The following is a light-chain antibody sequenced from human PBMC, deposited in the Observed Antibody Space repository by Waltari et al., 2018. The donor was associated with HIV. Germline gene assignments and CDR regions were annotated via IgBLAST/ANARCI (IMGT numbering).Light chain of an antibody. Sequence: EIVLTQSPATLSLSPGERVTLSCRASESVSTRYVAWYHEKPGQPPRLLIYGAYSRATGVPDRFRGSGSGRDFTLTINSLESDDFGTYYCQQTYNSPRTFGQGTKVEIK. CDR2: GAY. CDR1: ESVSTRY. V-gene: IGKV3-20*01. J-gene: IGKJ1*01. CDR3: QQTYNSPRT.